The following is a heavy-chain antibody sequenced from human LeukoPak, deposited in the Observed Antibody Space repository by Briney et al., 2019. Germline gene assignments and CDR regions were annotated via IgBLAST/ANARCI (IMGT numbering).Heavy chain of an antibody. J-gene: IGHJ4*02. Sequence: TGGSLRLSCAASGFTFSSYAMSWVRQAPGKGLEWVSAISGSGGSTYYADSVKGRFTISRDNSKNTLYLQMNSLRAEDTAVYYCAKDRMVRGVIPWGLDYWGQGTLVTVSS. D-gene: IGHD3-10*01. V-gene: IGHV3-23*01. CDR2: ISGSGGST. CDR1: GFTFSSYA. CDR3: AKDRMVRGVIPWGLDY.